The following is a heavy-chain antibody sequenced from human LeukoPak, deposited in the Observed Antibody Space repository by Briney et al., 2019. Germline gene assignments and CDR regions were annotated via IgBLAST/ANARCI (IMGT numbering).Heavy chain of an antibody. CDR1: NGSMTNNH. J-gene: IGHJ4*02. Sequence: SETLSLTCTVSNGSMTNNHWSWIRQPPGKGLEWIGYIYSSGSTIYNPSLKSRVTISIDTSKNQFSLKLISVTAEDTAVYYCAGDWNWGQGTLVTVSS. CDR3: AGDWN. D-gene: IGHD3-3*01. CDR2: IYSSGST. V-gene: IGHV4-59*01.